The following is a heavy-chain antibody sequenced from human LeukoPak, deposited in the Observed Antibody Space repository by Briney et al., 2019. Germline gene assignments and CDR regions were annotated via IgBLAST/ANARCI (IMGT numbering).Heavy chain of an antibody. V-gene: IGHV4-39*07. CDR2: IYYSGST. D-gene: IGHD6-19*01. Sequence: PSETLSLTCTVSGGSINSSNYYWGWIRQPPGTGLEWIGGIYYSGSTYYNPSLKSRVTISVDTSKNQFSLKLSSVTAADTAVYYCAGRIAVAGGWFDPWGQGTLVTVSS. J-gene: IGHJ5*02. CDR1: GGSINSSNYY. CDR3: AGRIAVAGGWFDP.